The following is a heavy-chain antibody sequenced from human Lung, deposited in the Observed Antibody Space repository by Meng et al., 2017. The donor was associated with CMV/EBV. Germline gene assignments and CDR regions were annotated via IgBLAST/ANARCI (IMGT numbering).Heavy chain of an antibody. V-gene: IGHV3-23*01. CDR2: MSCSSGSR. Sequence: GESLKISCAASGFTFIRSAMTWVRQAPGKGLEWVSAMSCSSGSRYYADAVKGRFTISRDNSKNTLYLQMNSVRAEDTAVYFCAKSGPTIWRPMDFWGQGTTVTVSS. J-gene: IGHJ6*02. D-gene: IGHD3-9*01. CDR1: GFTFIRSA. CDR3: AKSGPTIWRPMDF.